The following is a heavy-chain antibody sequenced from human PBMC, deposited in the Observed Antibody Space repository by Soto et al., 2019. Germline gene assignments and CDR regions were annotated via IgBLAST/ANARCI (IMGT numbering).Heavy chain of an antibody. J-gene: IGHJ6*03. D-gene: IGHD1-20*01. Sequence: VQLVESGGGLVQPGGSLRPSCAASGFTFGSYAMTWVRQAPGQGLEWVSGISGGGGGRYYSDSVEARFTISRDNPKNLLYLQMNTLRVEDTGVYFCARVRYPSAPRRPLDYYFMDVWGNGTTITVSS. CDR2: ISGGGGGR. V-gene: IGHV3-23*04. CDR3: ARVRYPSAPRRPLDYYFMDV. CDR1: GFTFGSYA.